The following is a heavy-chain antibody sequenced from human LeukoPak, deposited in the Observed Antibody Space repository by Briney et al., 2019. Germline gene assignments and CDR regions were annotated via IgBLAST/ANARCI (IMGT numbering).Heavy chain of an antibody. J-gene: IGHJ4*02. CDR3: ARSAAGTYY. CDR2: ISSSSSYK. CDR1: GFTFLSYS. V-gene: IGHV3-21*01. Sequence: PGGSLRLSFVASGFTFLSYSMNWVRQAPGKGLEWVSSISSSSSYKYYTDSVKGRFTISRDNAKNSLYLQMNSLRAEDTAVYYCARSAAGTYYWGQGTLVTVSS. D-gene: IGHD1-14*01.